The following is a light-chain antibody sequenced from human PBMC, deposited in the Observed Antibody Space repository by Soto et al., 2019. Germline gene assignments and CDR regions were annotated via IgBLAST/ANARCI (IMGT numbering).Light chain of an antibody. Sequence: QSVLTQPASVSGSPGQSITISCTGTSIDVGGYDFVTWYQQYPGKGPKLVIHDVTRRPSGVSNRFSGSKSGTTASLTISGLQAEDEADYYCCSYTSSTSYVFGTGTKVTVL. CDR2: DVT. CDR1: SIDVGGYDF. CDR3: CSYTSSTSYV. V-gene: IGLV2-14*01. J-gene: IGLJ1*01.